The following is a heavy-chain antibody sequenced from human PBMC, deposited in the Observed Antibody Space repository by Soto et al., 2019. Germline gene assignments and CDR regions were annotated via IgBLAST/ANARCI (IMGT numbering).Heavy chain of an antibody. CDR2: IHPNTGGT. V-gene: IGHV1-2*02. CDR3: ASEFRTRGWFRQAGNFAMDV. D-gene: IGHD6-19*01. Sequence: QVQLVQSGAEVRKPGASVKVSCKASGYPYTNSYMHWVRQAPGQGLEWMGWIHPNTGGTNYAQKFQGRVTMPRDTSVRTVYMGLNRLTPGATAIYSWASEFRTRGWFRQAGNFAMDVWGQGTTVTVS. CDR1: GYPYTNSY. J-gene: IGHJ6*02.